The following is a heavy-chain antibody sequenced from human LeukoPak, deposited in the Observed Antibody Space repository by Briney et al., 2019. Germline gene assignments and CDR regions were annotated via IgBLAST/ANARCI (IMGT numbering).Heavy chain of an antibody. V-gene: IGHV3-23*01. J-gene: IGHJ4*02. CDR1: GFPLSSYS. Sequence: GGSLRLSCAASGFPLSSYSINWVRQAPGKGLEWVSAIGVSGDDTYYADSVKGRFTISRDNSKNTLYLQMNSLRAEDTAVYYCAKDRDSYRVFDYWSQGTLVTVSS. CDR2: IGVSGDDT. CDR3: AKDRDSYRVFDY. D-gene: IGHD3-16*02.